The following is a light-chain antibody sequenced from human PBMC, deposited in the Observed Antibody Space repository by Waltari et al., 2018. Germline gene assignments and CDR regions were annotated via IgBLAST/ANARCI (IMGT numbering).Light chain of an antibody. CDR1: SSDVGGYNY. CDR2: DVS. V-gene: IGLV2-23*02. J-gene: IGLJ1*01. Sequence: QSALTQPASVSGSPGQSITISCTGTSSDVGGYNYVSCYQQHPGKAHKLMIYDVSKRPSGVSNRFSGSKSGNTASLTISGLQAEDEADYYCCSYAGSSTYVFGTGTKVTVL. CDR3: CSYAGSSTYV.